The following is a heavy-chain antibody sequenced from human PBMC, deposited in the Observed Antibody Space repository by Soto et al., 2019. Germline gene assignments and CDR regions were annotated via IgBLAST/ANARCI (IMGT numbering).Heavy chain of an antibody. J-gene: IGHJ4*02. V-gene: IGHV1-69*01. Sequence: QVQLLQSATEVKKSGSSVRVSCTASGLSFRTHVFNWVRQAPGQGLEWLGEIVPLSESTSYAPRFHGRVTITADESSATAYLELDSLESDDTAVYYCAARLWIGPSLSAFDHWGQGTLVAVSS. CDR3: AARLWIGPSLSAFDH. CDR1: GLSFRTHV. D-gene: IGHD3-10*01. CDR2: IVPLSEST.